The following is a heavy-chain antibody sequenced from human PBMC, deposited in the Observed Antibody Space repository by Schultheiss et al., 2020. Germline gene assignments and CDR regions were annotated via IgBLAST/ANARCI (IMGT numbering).Heavy chain of an antibody. CDR3: ARGRRQQLIRTAWNWLDP. CDR2: ITHSGST. CDR1: GFIVRSNY. J-gene: IGHJ5*02. Sequence: GSLRLSCAASGFIVRSNYMSWVRQAPGKGLEWIGEITHSGSTNYNPSVKSRVTMTVDRSKNQFSLKLTSVTAADTAVYYCARGRRQQLIRTAWNWLDPWGQGTLVTVSS. D-gene: IGHD6-13*01. V-gene: IGHV4-34*01.